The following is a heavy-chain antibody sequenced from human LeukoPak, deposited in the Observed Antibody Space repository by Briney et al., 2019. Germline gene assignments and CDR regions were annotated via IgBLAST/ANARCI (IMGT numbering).Heavy chain of an antibody. D-gene: IGHD6-13*01. V-gene: IGHV1-2*02. Sequence: ASVKVSCKASGYTFTGYYMHWVRQTLGQGLEWMGWINPNSGGTNYAQKFQGRVTMTRDTSIGTAYMELSRLRSDGTAVYYCASPYSSSWYAAFDIWGQGTMVTVSS. CDR2: INPNSGGT. J-gene: IGHJ3*02. CDR3: ASPYSSSWYAAFDI. CDR1: GYTFTGYY.